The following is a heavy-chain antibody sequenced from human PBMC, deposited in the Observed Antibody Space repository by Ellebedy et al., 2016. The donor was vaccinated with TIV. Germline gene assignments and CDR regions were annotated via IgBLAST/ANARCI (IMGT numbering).Heavy chain of an antibody. Sequence: LSLTXXASGFTFSSYAMSWVRQAPGKGLEWVSAISGSGGSTYYADSVKGRFTISRDNSKNTLYLQMNSLRAEDTAVYYCAKSSGDYRNWFDPWGQGTLVTVSS. D-gene: IGHD4-17*01. J-gene: IGHJ5*02. CDR3: AKSSGDYRNWFDP. CDR1: GFTFSSYA. CDR2: ISGSGGST. V-gene: IGHV3-23*01.